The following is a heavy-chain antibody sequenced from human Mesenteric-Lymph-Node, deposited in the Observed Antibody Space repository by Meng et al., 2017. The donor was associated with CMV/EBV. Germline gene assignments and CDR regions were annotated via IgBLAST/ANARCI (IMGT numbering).Heavy chain of an antibody. V-gene: IGHV4-34*01. CDR2: VHYRGST. J-gene: IGHJ2*01. CDR3: AKGKVRGQRTPYWYFDL. CDR1: DGAFSDHY. D-gene: IGHD6-25*01. Sequence: DGAFSDHYWTWIRQPPGKGLEWIGEVHYRGSTNYNPSLKSRVAISVDTSKSQFSLKLSSVTAADTAVYYCAKGKVRGQRTPYWYFDLWGRGTLVTVSS.